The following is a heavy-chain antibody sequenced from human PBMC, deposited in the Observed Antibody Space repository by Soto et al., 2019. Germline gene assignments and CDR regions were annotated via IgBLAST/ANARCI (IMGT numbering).Heavy chain of an antibody. V-gene: IGHV1-8*02. CDR2: VNPDSGHT. D-gene: IGHD4-4*01. CDR1: GYIFTSYN. CDR3: PRSAPLSNAELEYLYYMDV. Sequence: QVQLVQSGAEVKKPGASVKVSCKASGYIFTSYNINWVRQAAGHGLEWMGWVNPDSGHTVYAQKFQGRVTMTRDTSIGTAHVEVRSLTPEHTAVYYCPRSAPLSNAELEYLYYMDVWGKGASVTVSS. J-gene: IGHJ6*03.